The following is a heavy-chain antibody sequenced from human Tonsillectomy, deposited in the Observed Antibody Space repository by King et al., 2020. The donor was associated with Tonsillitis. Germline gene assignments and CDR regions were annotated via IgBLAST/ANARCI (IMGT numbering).Heavy chain of an antibody. V-gene: IGHV4-38-2*01. Sequence: VQLQESGPGLVKPSETLSLTCAVSGYSISSGYYWGWIRQPPGKGLEWIGSIYHSGSTYYNPSLKSRVTISVDTSKNQLSLKLNSVTAADTAVYYCARRPYGGNSGWYFDLWGRGTLVTVSS. CDR1: GYSISSGYY. CDR2: IYHSGST. D-gene: IGHD4-23*01. CDR3: ARRPYGGNSGWYFDL. J-gene: IGHJ2*01.